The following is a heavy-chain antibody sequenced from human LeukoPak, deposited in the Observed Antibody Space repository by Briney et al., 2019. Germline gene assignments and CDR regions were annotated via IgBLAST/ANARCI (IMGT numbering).Heavy chain of an antibody. CDR3: AKGVWLRFYYFDY. J-gene: IGHJ4*02. CDR2: ISGSGGST. D-gene: IGHD5-12*01. Sequence: GGSLRLSCAASGFTFSSYAMSWVRQAPGKGLEWVSAISGSGGSTYYADSVKGRFTISRDNSKNTLYPQMNSLRAEDTAVYYCAKGVWLRFYYFDYWGQGTLVTVSS. CDR1: GFTFSSYA. V-gene: IGHV3-23*01.